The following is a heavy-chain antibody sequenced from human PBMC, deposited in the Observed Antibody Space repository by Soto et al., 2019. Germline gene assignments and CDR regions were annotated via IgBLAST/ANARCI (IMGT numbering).Heavy chain of an antibody. V-gene: IGHV4-39*01. CDR1: GGSISSSSYY. CDR3: ARLRGGWVVAGTEFQH. D-gene: IGHD6-19*01. CDR2: IYYSGST. J-gene: IGHJ1*01. Sequence: QLQLQESGPGLVKPSETLSLTCTVSGGSISSSSYYWGWIRQPPGKGLEWIGSIYYSGSTYYNPSLKSRVTISVDTSKNQFSLKLSSVTAADTAVYYCARLRGGWVVAGTEFQHWGQGTLVTVSS.